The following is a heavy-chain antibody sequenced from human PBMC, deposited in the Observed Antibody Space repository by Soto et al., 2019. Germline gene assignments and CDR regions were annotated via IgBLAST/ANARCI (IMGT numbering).Heavy chain of an antibody. Sequence: QVQLVQPGAEMKKPGSSVKVSCKASGGTLINYAITWVRQAPGQGLKWMGGVIPMFGTTNNAQKFQGRVTIIADKSTSTVYMDLGRLTSEDTALYYCAREGGSYFDNWGQGTLVTVSS. V-gene: IGHV1-69*06. CDR2: VIPMFGTT. D-gene: IGHD3-10*01. CDR1: GGTLINYA. J-gene: IGHJ4*02. CDR3: AREGGSYFDN.